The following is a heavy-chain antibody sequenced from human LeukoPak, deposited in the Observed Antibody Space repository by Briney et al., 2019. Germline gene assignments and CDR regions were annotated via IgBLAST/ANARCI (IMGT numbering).Heavy chain of an antibody. CDR1: GGSMRSYY. CDR3: AREVGATVGVSDY. D-gene: IGHD1-26*01. CDR2: IYSSGTN. V-gene: IGHV4-4*07. J-gene: IGHJ4*02. Sequence: SETVSLTCTVSGGSMRSYYWSWIRQPAGKGLEWIGRIYSSGTNSYNPSLKSRVTMSVDTSKNQFSLKMRSVTAADTAVYYCAREVGATVGVSDYWGQGTLVTVSS.